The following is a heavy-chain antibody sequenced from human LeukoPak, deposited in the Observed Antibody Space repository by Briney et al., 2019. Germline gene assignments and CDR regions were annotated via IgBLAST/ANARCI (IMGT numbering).Heavy chain of an antibody. CDR3: ARAQSFLEWLSLH. CDR1: GFTFSSYS. D-gene: IGHD3-3*02. J-gene: IGHJ4*02. Sequence: GGSLRLSCAASGFTFSSYSMNWVRQAPGKGLEWVSSISSSSSYIYYADSVKGRFTISRDNAKNSLHLQMNSLRAEDTAVYYCARAQSFLEWLSLHWGQGTLVTVSS. V-gene: IGHV3-21*01. CDR2: ISSSSSYI.